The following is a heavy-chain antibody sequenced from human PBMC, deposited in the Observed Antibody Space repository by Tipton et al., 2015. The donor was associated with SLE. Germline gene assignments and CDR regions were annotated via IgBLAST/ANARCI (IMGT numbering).Heavy chain of an antibody. Sequence: SLRLSCAASGFTFSSYEMNWVRQAPGKGLEWVSYISSSGSTIYYADSVKGRFTISRDNAKNSLYLQMNSLRAEDTAVYYCARDPGSITAHFQHWGQGTLVTVSS. J-gene: IGHJ1*01. CDR2: ISSSGSTI. V-gene: IGHV3-48*03. CDR1: GFTFSSYE. CDR3: ARDPGSITAHFQH.